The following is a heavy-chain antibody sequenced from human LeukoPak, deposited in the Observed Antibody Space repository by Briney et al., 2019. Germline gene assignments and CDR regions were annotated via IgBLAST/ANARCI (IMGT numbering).Heavy chain of an antibody. Sequence: GGSLRLSCAASGFTFTNYAMNWVRQAPGKGLEWVSTSGSGGSPFYADSLRGRFTISRDNSKSTLYLQMNGLRAEDTAIFYCAKSLFTSATGTGRAFHIWGQGTRVTVSS. CDR3: AKSLFTSATGTGRAFHI. CDR2: SGSGGSP. CDR1: GFTFTNYA. D-gene: IGHD1-1*01. J-gene: IGHJ3*02. V-gene: IGHV3-23*01.